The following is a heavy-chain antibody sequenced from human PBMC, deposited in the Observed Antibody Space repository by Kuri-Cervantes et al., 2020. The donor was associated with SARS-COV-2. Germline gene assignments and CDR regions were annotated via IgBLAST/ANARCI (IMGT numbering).Heavy chain of an antibody. CDR2: INHSGST. V-gene: IGHV4-34*01. CDR1: GGSFSGYY. J-gene: IGHJ4*02. D-gene: IGHD3-3*01. CDR3: AKVESETFFNY. Sequence: SETLSLTCAVYGGSFSGYYWSWIRQPPGKGLEWIGEINHSGSTNYNPSLKSRVTISVDTSKNQFSLKLSSVTAADTAVYYCAKVESETFFNYWGQGTQVTVPS.